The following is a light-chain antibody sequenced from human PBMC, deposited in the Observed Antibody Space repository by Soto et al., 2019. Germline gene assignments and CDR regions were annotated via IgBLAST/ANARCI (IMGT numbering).Light chain of an antibody. V-gene: IGKV1D-12*01. Sequence: DIQMTQSPSSVSASVGDRVTITCRASQGINSWLAWYQQKPGKAPKLLIYSTSSLQSGVPSRFSGSGSGTEFTLTITSLQPEDFATYFCQQYDSLPLTFGGGTKVEIK. CDR1: QGINSW. J-gene: IGKJ4*01. CDR3: QQYDSLPLT. CDR2: STS.